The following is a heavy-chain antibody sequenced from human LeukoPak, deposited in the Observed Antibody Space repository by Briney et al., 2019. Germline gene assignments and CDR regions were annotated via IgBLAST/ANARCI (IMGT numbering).Heavy chain of an antibody. CDR2: IYYSGST. J-gene: IGHJ4*02. Sequence: PSETLSLTCTVPGGSISSYYWSWIRQPPGKGLEWIGYIYYSGSTNYNPSLKSRVTISVDTSKNQFSLKLSSVTAADTAVYYCARGGSYFPTDYWGQGTLVTVSS. CDR3: ARGGSYFPTDY. V-gene: IGHV4-59*01. CDR1: GGSISSYY. D-gene: IGHD1-26*01.